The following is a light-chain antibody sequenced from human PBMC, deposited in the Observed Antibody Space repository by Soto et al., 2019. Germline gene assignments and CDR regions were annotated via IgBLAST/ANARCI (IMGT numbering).Light chain of an antibody. CDR1: SSDVGGYNY. J-gene: IGLJ1*01. CDR2: DVS. Sequence: QSVLTHPASVSGSPGQSITISCTGTSSDVGGYNYVSWYQQHPGKAPKLMIYDVSNRPSGVSNRFSGSKSGNTASLSNSVLQAEYEADYYCRSYTSSSTLLYVFGTGTKVTVL. V-gene: IGLV2-14*01. CDR3: RSYTSSSTLLYV.